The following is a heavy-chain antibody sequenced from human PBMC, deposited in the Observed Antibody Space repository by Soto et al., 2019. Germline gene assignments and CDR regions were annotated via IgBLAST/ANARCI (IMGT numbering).Heavy chain of an antibody. D-gene: IGHD3-22*01. J-gene: IGHJ6*02. Sequence: PEVSLRLSCAASGFPLNRSAMKWIRSSRGKGLERVSGIRARGEKTYYADSVKCRFTISRDNSKNTVYLQMNSLRANDTAVFYCAKALPMYYYDSSGYSDYYYDINVWDQGTTITAS. CDR2: IRARGEKT. CDR3: AKALPMYYYDSSGYSDYYYDINV. V-gene: IGHV3-23*01. CDR1: GFPLNRSA.